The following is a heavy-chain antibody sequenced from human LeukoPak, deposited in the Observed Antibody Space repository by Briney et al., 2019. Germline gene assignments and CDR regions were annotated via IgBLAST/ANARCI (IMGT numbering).Heavy chain of an antibody. Sequence: PSETLSLTCAVYGGSFSGYYWSWIRQPPGKGLEWIGEINHSGSTNYNPSLKSRVTISVDTSKNQFSLKLSSVTAADTAVYYCARYTAAAGKGPRMRYFDLWGRGTLVTVPS. V-gene: IGHV4-34*01. CDR1: GGSFSGYY. D-gene: IGHD6-13*01. CDR2: INHSGST. CDR3: ARYTAAAGKGPRMRYFDL. J-gene: IGHJ2*01.